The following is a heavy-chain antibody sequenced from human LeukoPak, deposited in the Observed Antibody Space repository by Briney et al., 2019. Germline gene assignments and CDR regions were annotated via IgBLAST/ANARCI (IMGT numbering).Heavy chain of an antibody. Sequence: PGGSLRLSCAASGFTFSNFVMNWVRQAPGKGLQWVSTIGAGGVNTFYADSVKGRFTISRDDSQNTLYLQLNSLRAEDTAFYYSAKGDTVFRGGPDYWGQGTLVTVSS. CDR1: GFTFSNFV. D-gene: IGHD3-10*01. CDR2: IGAGGVNT. J-gene: IGHJ4*02. V-gene: IGHV3-23*01. CDR3: AKGDTVFRGGPDY.